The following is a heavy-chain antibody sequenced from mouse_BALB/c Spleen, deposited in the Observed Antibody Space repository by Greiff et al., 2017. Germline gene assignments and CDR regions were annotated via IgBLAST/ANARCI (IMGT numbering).Heavy chain of an antibody. CDR1: GFNIKDTY. V-gene: IGHV14-3*02. Sequence: VQLQQSGAELVKPGASVKLSCTASGFNIKDTYMHWVKQRPEQGLEWIGRIDPANGNTKYDPKFQGKATITADTSSNTAYLQLSSLTSEDTAVYYCARAIYYGTTGDAMDYWGQGTSVTVSS. CDR3: ARAIYYGTTGDAMDY. D-gene: IGHD2-1*01. J-gene: IGHJ4*01. CDR2: IDPANGNT.